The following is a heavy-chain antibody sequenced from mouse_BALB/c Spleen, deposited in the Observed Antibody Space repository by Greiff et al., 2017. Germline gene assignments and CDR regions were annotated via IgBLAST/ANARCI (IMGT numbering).Heavy chain of an antibody. V-gene: IGHV2-9*02. CDR3: ASHYYGSSYWYFDV. D-gene: IGHD1-1*01. J-gene: IGHJ1*01. CDR1: GFSLPSYG. Sequence: VQRVESGPGLVAPSQSLSITCTVSGFSLPSYGVHWVRQPPGKGLEWLGVIWAGGSTNYNSALMSRLSISKDNSKSQVFLKMNSLQTDDTAMYYCASHYYGSSYWYFDVWGAGTTVTVSS. CDR2: IWAGGST.